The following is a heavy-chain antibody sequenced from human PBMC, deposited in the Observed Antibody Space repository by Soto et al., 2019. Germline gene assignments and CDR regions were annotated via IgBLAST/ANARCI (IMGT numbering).Heavy chain of an antibody. CDR1: GGTFSSYA. V-gene: IGHV1-69*01. CDR3: ARDRGGRWGSSSSVGMDV. D-gene: IGHD6-6*01. Sequence: QVQLVQSGAEVKKPGSSVKVSCKASGGTFSSYAISWVRQAPGQGLEWMGGIIPIFGTANYAQKFQGRVKITADESTSTAYMELSSLRSEDTAVYYCARDRGGRWGSSSSVGMDVWGQGTTVTVSS. CDR2: IIPIFGTA. J-gene: IGHJ6*02.